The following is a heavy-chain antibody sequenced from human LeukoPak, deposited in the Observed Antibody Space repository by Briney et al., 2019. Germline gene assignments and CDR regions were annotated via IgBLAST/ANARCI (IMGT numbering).Heavy chain of an antibody. CDR2: IHSDEIRT. CDR3: ARGIYGDPVAFDY. CDR1: GFTFSSYW. Sequence: GGSLRLSCAASGFTFSSYWMHWVRQAPGRGLVWVSRIHSDEIRTNYADSVTGRFTISRDNAKNTVYLQMNSLRNEDTAVYYCARGIYGDPVAFDYWGQGTLATVSS. V-gene: IGHV3-74*01. D-gene: IGHD4/OR15-4a*01. J-gene: IGHJ4*02.